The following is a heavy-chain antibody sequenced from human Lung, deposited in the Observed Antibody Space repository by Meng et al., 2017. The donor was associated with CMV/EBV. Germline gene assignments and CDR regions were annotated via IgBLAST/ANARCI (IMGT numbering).Heavy chain of an antibody. J-gene: IGHJ5*02. CDR2: ITKEGTT. CDR3: ALGSDAYA. CDR1: GFTFSDFA. D-gene: IGHD3-16*01. V-gene: IGHV3-23*04. Sequence: EVQLVESGGGLVQPGGSLRLSCAASGFTFSDFAMTWVRQVPGQGLEWVSIITKEGTTYYAESVKGRFSITRDNFKNTVYVDMKTLRAEDTALYYCALGSDAYAWGQGTLVTGSS.